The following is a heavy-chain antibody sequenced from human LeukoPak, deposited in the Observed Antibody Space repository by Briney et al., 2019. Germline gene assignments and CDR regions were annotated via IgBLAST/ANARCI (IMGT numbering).Heavy chain of an antibody. CDR1: GGTFSSYA. D-gene: IGHD3-10*01. V-gene: IGHV1-69*04. CDR2: IIPILGIA. J-gene: IGHJ4*02. CDR3: ARTTLNYGSGSYYLDY. Sequence: VASVKVSCKASGGTFSSYAISWVRQAPGQGLEWMGRIIPILGIANYAQKFQGRVTITADKSTSTAYMELSSLRAEDTAVYYCARTTLNYGSGSYYLDYWGQGTLVTVSS.